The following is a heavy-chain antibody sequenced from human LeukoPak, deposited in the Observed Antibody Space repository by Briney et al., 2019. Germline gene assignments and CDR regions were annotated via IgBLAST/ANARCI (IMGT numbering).Heavy chain of an antibody. Sequence: SETLSLTCTVSGGSISSSSYYWGWIRQPPGKGLEWIGSIYYSGSTNYNPSLKSRVTISVDTSKNQFSLKLSSVTAADTAVYYCARDKRDYYDSSGYYYYYMDVWGKGTTVTVSS. D-gene: IGHD3-22*01. CDR2: IYYSGST. CDR1: GGSISSSSYY. V-gene: IGHV4-39*07. CDR3: ARDKRDYYDSSGYYYYYMDV. J-gene: IGHJ6*03.